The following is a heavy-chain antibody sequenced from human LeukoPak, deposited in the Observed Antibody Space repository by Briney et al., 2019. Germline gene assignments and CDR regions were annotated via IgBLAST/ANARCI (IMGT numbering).Heavy chain of an antibody. V-gene: IGHV3-30*03. D-gene: IGHD2-8*01. J-gene: IGHJ4*02. CDR1: GLTFSTFG. Sequence: GGSLRLLCAVSGLTFSTFGMHWVRQAPGKGLEWVAVISDHGTYTYYIDSVKGRFTISRDNSKNTLSLQMTGLRAEDTVVYYCARSGGYCTNGIGYHFDYWGQGTLVTVSS. CDR2: ISDHGTYT. CDR3: ARSGGYCTNGIGYHFDY.